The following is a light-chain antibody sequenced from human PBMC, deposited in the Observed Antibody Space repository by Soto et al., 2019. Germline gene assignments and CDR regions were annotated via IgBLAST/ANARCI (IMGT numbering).Light chain of an antibody. Sequence: DIQMTQSPSSLSASVGDRVTITCRASQSISKYLNWYQQKPGKAPSLLMYAVSSLQGGVPPRFSGSASGTNFSLTIAGLQREDFPTYHCQQSYRTPYNFGQGTKVDIK. CDR2: AVS. CDR3: QQSYRTPYN. V-gene: IGKV1-39*01. CDR1: QSISKY. J-gene: IGKJ2*01.